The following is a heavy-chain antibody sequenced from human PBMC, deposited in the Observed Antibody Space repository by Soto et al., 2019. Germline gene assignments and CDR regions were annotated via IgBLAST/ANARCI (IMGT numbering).Heavy chain of an antibody. CDR3: AKDLHYDSSGLDY. Sequence: LRLSCAASGFTFSSYAMSWVRQAPGKGLEWVSAISGSGGSTYYADSVKGRFTISRDNSKNTLYLQMNSLRAEDTAVYYCAKDLHYDSSGLDYWGQGTLVTVSS. J-gene: IGHJ4*02. V-gene: IGHV3-23*01. CDR1: GFTFSSYA. CDR2: ISGSGGST. D-gene: IGHD3-22*01.